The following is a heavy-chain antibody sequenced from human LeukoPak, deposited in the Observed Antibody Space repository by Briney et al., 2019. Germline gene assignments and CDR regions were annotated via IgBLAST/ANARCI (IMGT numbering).Heavy chain of an antibody. J-gene: IGHJ4*02. D-gene: IGHD6-19*01. V-gene: IGHV3-7*01. CDR3: ARPRDGTTGWYGLDY. CDR1: GFTFSLYW. CDR2: MKPDGSQK. Sequence: PGGSLRLSRAASGFTFSLYWMTWVRQAPGKGLEWVANMKPDGSQKYYVDSVKGRFTISRDDAKNSLYLQMNSLRADDTAVYYCARPRDGTTGWYGLDYWGQGTLVTVSS.